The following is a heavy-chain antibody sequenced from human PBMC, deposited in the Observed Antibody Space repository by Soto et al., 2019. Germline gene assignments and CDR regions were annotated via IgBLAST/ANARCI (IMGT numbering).Heavy chain of an antibody. V-gene: IGHV4-61*01. CDR2: IYYSGST. Sequence: PSLTCTVSGGSVSTGSYYWSWIRQPPGKGLEWIGYIYYSGSTNYNPSLKSRVTISVGTSKNQFSLKLSSVTAADTAMYYCARGGGYSGYDYATFDYWGQGTLVTVSS. CDR3: ARGGGYSGYDYATFDY. D-gene: IGHD5-12*01. CDR1: GGSVSTGSYY. J-gene: IGHJ4*02.